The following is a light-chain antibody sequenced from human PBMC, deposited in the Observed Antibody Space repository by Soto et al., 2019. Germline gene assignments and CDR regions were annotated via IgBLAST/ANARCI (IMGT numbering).Light chain of an antibody. CDR1: SSDVGSYNR. Sequence: QSVLTQPPSVSGSPGQSVAISCSGTSSDVGSYNRVSWYQQPPGTAPKLMIYEDSNRPSGVPDRFSGSKSGNTASLTISWLQAEDEADYYCSSFTSSSTYVFGTGTKVTVL. CDR3: SSFTSSSTYV. J-gene: IGLJ1*01. V-gene: IGLV2-18*02. CDR2: EDS.